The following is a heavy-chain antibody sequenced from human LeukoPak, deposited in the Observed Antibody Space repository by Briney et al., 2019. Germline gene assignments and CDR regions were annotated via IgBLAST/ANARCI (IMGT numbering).Heavy chain of an antibody. V-gene: IGHV3-23*01. CDR3: AKTYCSTTRCLSWGNDY. CDR1: GFTFSIYA. CDR2: ISGSGTNT. Sequence: PGESLRLSCAASGFTFSIYAMSWVRQAPGKGPEWVSSISGSGTNTYYADSVKGRFTISRDTSRNTLYLQMSSLRAEDTAIYYCAKTYCSTTRCLSWGNDYWGQGTLVTVSS. D-gene: IGHD2-2*01. J-gene: IGHJ4*02.